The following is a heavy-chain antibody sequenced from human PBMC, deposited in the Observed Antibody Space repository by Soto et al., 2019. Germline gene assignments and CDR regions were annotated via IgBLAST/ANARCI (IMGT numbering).Heavy chain of an antibody. CDR3: ARGVSAGVDY. V-gene: IGHV1-8*01. Sequence: QVQLVKSGAELREPGASVKVSCKASGYSFTSLDINWVRQTAGQGLEWMGWMQPSTGRTGYAQKFQGRVTMTRDTSINTADMELTTPTSDDTAVYYCARGVSAGVDYWGQGTLVTVSS. CDR2: MQPSTGRT. D-gene: IGHD1-26*01. CDR1: GYSFTSLD. J-gene: IGHJ4*02.